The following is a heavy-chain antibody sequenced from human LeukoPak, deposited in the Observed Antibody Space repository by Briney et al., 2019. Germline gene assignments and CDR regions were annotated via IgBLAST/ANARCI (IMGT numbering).Heavy chain of an antibody. CDR3: ARVVTAGWFGEFVSFDI. J-gene: IGHJ3*02. V-gene: IGHV4-59*01. CDR1: GGSISSYY. D-gene: IGHD3-10*01. CDR2: IYYSGST. Sequence: PSETLSLTCTVSGGSISSYYWSWIRQPPGKGLEWIGYIYYSGSTNYNPSLKSRVTISVDTSKNQFSLKLSSVTAADTAVYYCARVVTAGWFGEFVSFDIWGQGTMVTVSS.